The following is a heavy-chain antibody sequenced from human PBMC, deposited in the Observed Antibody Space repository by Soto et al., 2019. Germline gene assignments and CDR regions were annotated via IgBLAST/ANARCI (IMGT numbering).Heavy chain of an antibody. J-gene: IGHJ5*02. CDR1: GGTFNRNG. CDR2: VIPALGTA. CDR3: ARDRGFLEWSHQFDP. V-gene: IGHV1-69*01. D-gene: IGHD3-3*01. Sequence: QVQLVQSGAEVKKPGSSVKVSCKASGGTFNRNGITWVRLAPGQGLEWMGGVIPALGTAKYAQKFQDRVKISADETTCTAHMELSSLRYEDTAVYSCARDRGFLEWSHQFDPWGQGTLVTVSS.